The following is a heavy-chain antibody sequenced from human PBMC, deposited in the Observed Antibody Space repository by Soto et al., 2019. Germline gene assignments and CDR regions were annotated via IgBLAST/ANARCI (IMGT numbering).Heavy chain of an antibody. V-gene: IGHV3-30*18. CDR2: ISYDGSKK. CDR1: EFTFSSYG. J-gene: IGHJ4*02. Sequence: LRLSCAASEFTFSSYGIHWVRQAPVKGLEWVAVISYDGSKKNYLDSVKGRFTISRDNSKNTMYLEMNSLRAEDTAVYYCAKDTFYHDSSGYYVFDYWGQGTLVTVSS. D-gene: IGHD3-22*01. CDR3: AKDTFYHDSSGYYVFDY.